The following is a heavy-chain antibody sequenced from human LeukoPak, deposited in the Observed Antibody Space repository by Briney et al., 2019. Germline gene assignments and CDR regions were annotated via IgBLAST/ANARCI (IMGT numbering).Heavy chain of an antibody. D-gene: IGHD3-10*01. CDR1: GYTFTSYG. V-gene: IGHV1-3*01. CDR2: INAGNGNT. J-gene: IGHJ4*02. Sequence: ASVKVSCKASGYTFTSYGISWVRQAPGQGLEWMGWINAGNGNTKYSQKFQGRVTITRDTSASTAYMELSSLRSEDTAVYYCARDQGDYYGSGSYPDYWGQGTLVTVSS. CDR3: ARDQGDYYGSGSYPDY.